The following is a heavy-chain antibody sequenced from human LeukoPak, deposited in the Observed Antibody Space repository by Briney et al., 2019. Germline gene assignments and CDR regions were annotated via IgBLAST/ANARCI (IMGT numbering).Heavy chain of an antibody. V-gene: IGHV4-39*01. J-gene: IGHJ5*02. D-gene: IGHD3-22*01. CDR2: IHFSGST. Sequence: PSETLSLTCTVSGGSISSNYFWGWIRQPPGEGLEWIASIHFSGSTYYNPSIKSRVTISVDTSKNQFSLKLSSVTAADTAVYYCASTYYYDSSSLGSWGQGTLVTVSS. CDR3: ASTYYYDSSSLGS. CDR1: GGSISSNYF.